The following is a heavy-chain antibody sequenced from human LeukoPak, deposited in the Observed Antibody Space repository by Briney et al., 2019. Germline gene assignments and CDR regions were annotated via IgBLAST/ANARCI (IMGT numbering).Heavy chain of an antibody. D-gene: IGHD3-10*02. CDR1: GSKFSSYS. Sequence: GGSLRLSCAASGSKFSSYSMKWVRKAPGKGLEWVSFISSSSYIYYADSLKGRFTISRDNAKNSLYLQMNSLRAEDTAVYYCARGTMFPYYFDYWGQGTLVTVSS. CDR3: ARGTMFPYYFDY. V-gene: IGHV3-21*01. J-gene: IGHJ4*02. CDR2: ISSSSYI.